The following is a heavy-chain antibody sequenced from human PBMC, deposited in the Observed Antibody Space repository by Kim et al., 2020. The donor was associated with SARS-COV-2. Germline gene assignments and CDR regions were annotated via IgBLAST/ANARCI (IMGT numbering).Heavy chain of an antibody. Sequence: GGSLRLSCAASGFTFSSYAMSWVRQAPGKGLEWVSVISGTGANTYYVDSVKGRFTISRDNSKNTLYLQMNSLRAEDTAVYYCARSLSGSYRAHYAFNIWG. V-gene: IGHV3-23*01. CDR3: ARSLSGSYRAHYAFNI. D-gene: IGHD1-26*01. CDR2: ISGTGANT. J-gene: IGHJ3*02. CDR1: GFTFSSYA.